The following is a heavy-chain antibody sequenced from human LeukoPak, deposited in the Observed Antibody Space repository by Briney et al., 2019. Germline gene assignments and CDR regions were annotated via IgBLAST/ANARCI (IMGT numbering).Heavy chain of an antibody. CDR2: ITHSGST. CDR1: GGSFSDYH. J-gene: IGHJ3*02. Sequence: PSETLSLTCAVYGGSFSDYHWSWIRQLPGKGLEWIGEITHSGSTNYNPSLKSRVTISVDTSKNQFSLKLSSVTAADTAVYYCARVPPTVGATHGAFDIWGQGTMVTVSS. V-gene: IGHV4-34*01. CDR3: ARVPPTVGATHGAFDI. D-gene: IGHD1-26*01.